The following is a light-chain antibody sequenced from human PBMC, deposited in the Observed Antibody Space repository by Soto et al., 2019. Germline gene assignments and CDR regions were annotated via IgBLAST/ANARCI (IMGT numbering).Light chain of an antibody. CDR2: DAS. CDR3: QQYGSSPPT. J-gene: IGKJ1*01. CDR1: QSVSSSY. V-gene: IGKV3-20*01. Sequence: IGFTQSPGTLSFSPGERASLSCRASQSVSSSYLAWYQQIPGQAPRLLINDASRRATGIPDRFSGSGSGTDFTLTISRLEPEDFAVYYCQQYGSSPPTFGQGTKVDIK.